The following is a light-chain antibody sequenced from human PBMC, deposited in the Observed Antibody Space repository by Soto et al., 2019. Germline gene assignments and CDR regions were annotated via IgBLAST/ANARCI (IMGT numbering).Light chain of an antibody. CDR2: DTT. J-gene: IGKJ2*01. Sequence: AIQMTQSPSSLSASVGDRVTITCRASQDIRNDLGWYQQKPGRAPKLLIYDTTNLQSGVPSRFIGSGSGTDFTLTISSLQPEDFAAYYCLQDYNYPYTFGQGTKLEIK. V-gene: IGKV1-6*01. CDR3: LQDYNYPYT. CDR1: QDIRND.